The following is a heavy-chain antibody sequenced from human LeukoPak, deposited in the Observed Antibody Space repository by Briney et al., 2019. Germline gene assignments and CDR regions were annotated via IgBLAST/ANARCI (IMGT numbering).Heavy chain of an antibody. J-gene: IGHJ5*02. V-gene: IGHV6-1*01. CDR1: GDSVSSNSGA. CDR2: TYYRSMWYY. D-gene: IGHD1-26*01. CDR3: AGARSGSHPDL. Sequence: SQTLSLTCAISGDSVSSNSGAWNWIRQSPSRGLEWLGRTYYRSMWYYEYAESVKSRIAIKPDTSKNQFSLHLNSVTPEDTAVSYCAGARSGSHPDLWGQGTLVTVSS.